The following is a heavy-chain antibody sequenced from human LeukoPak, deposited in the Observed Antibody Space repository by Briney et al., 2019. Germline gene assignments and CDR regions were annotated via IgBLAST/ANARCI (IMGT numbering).Heavy chain of an antibody. J-gene: IGHJ4*02. CDR3: AKAVAGTIH. V-gene: IGHV3-30*18. D-gene: IGHD6-19*01. Sequence: GGSLRLSCAASGFTFSSYGMHWVRQAPGKGLEWVAVISYDGSNKYYADSVKGRFTISRDNSKNTLYLQMNSLRAEDTAVYYCAKAVAGTIHWGQGTLVTVSS. CDR1: GFTFSSYG. CDR2: ISYDGSNK.